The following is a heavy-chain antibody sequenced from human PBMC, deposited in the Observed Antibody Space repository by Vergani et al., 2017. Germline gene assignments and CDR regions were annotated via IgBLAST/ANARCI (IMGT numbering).Heavy chain of an antibody. V-gene: IGHV3-33*01. CDR3: ARDLGVGWLQFYDY. CDR2: IWYDGSNK. D-gene: IGHD5-24*01. CDR1: GFTFSSYG. Sequence: QVQLVESGGGVVQPGRSLRLSCAASGFTFSSYGMHWVRQAPGKGLEWVAVIWYDGSNKYYADSVKGRFTISRDNSKNTLYLQMNSLRAEDTAVYYCARDLGVGWLQFYDYWGQGTLVTVSS. J-gene: IGHJ4*02.